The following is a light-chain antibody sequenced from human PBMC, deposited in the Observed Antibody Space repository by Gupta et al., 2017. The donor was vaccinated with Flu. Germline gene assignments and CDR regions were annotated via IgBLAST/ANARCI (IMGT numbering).Light chain of an antibody. CDR3: LFFDSNLGMYT. V-gene: IGKV1-17*01. Sequence: SLFASVGDSVTITCRTSQVIRNDLGWYQQRPGKAPKRLVFGASELQTGVPSTFSVSGSGTEFTLTISSLRPEDFADYECLFFDSNLGMYTFGQGTKLEIK. CDR2: GAS. J-gene: IGKJ2*01. CDR1: QVIRND.